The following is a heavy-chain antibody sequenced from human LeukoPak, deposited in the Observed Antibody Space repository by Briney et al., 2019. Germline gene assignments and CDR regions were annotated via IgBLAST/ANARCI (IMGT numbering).Heavy chain of an antibody. CDR1: GFTFSSYD. CDR3: AKDRDGGNFYFDY. Sequence: GGSLRLSCAASGFTFSSYDMHWVRQAPGKGLEWVAFIRYDGSNKYYADSVKGRFTIFRDNSKNTLYVQMNSLRPEDTAVYYCAKDRDGGNFYFDYWGQGILVTVSS. D-gene: IGHD4-23*01. V-gene: IGHV3-30*02. J-gene: IGHJ4*02. CDR2: IRYDGSNK.